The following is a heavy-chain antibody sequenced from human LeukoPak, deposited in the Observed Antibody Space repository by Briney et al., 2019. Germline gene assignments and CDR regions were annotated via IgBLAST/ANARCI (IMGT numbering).Heavy chain of an antibody. V-gene: IGHV4-59*08. CDR3: ATSCGNSYGCYFDY. J-gene: IGHJ4*02. Sequence: SETLSLTCTVSGASISSYYWSWIRQPPGKGLKWIGYIYYSGSTNYNPSLKSRVTISVDTSKSQFSLRLSSVTAADTAIYYCATSCGNSYGCYFDYWGQGTLVTVSS. CDR2: IYYSGST. CDR1: GASISSYY. D-gene: IGHD5-18*01.